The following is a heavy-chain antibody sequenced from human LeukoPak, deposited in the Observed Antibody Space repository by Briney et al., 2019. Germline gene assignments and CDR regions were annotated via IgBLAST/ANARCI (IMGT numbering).Heavy chain of an antibody. V-gene: IGHV3-7*01. J-gene: IGHJ4*02. Sequence: GGSLRLSCAASGLSFSSYWMSWVRQAPGKGLEWVANIKQDGSEKYYVDSVKGRFTISRDNAKNSLYLQMNSLRAEDTAVYYCVGHSDYWGQGTLVTVSS. CDR1: GLSFSSYW. CDR2: IKQDGSEK. CDR3: VGHSDY.